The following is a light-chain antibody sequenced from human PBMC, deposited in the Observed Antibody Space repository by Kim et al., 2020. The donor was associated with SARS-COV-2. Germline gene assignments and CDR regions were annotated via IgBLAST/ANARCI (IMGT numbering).Light chain of an antibody. J-gene: IGLJ1*01. Sequence: QSVLTQPPSVSGAPGQRVTISCTGSRSNIGAGYDVHWYQQLPGTAPGLLIYANSNRPSGVPDRFSGSMSGTSASLAIPGLQAGVEADYYCQSYDGSLSGYVFGTGTKVTVL. V-gene: IGLV1-40*01. CDR2: ANS. CDR1: RSNIGAGYD. CDR3: QSYDGSLSGYV.